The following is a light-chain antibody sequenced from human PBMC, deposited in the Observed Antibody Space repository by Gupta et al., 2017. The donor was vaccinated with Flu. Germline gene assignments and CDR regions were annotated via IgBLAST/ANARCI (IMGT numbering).Light chain of an antibody. V-gene: IGKV3-20*01. CDR3: QQYGTSPPWT. Sequence: TLSVSPGERATLSCRASQSVNNNYLAWYQQNPGQAPRLLIYGASSRATGSPDRFSGSGSGTDFTLTISRLEPEDFAVYYCQQYGTSPPWTFGQGTKVELK. CDR1: QSVNNNY. CDR2: GAS. J-gene: IGKJ1*01.